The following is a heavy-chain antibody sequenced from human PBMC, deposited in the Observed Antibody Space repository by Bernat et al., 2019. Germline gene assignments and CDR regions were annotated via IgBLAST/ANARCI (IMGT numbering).Heavy chain of an antibody. Sequence: EVQLVESGGGLVQPGGSLRLSCAASGFPFSDQYMDWVRQAPGKGLEWVGRARNKARSYTTEYAASVKGRFTISRDDSKNSLYLQMNSLKTEDTAVYYCASGTFPSDYWGQGTLVTVSS. J-gene: IGHJ4*02. V-gene: IGHV3-72*01. CDR1: GFPFSDQY. CDR3: ASGTFPSDY. CDR2: ARNKARSYTT. D-gene: IGHD1-26*01.